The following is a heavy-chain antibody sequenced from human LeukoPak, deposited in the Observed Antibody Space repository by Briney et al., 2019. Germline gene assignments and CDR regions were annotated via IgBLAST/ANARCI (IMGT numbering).Heavy chain of an antibody. D-gene: IGHD3-10*01. V-gene: IGHV1-18*01. J-gene: IGHJ4*02. CDR3: ARAGTLVRGVIYPFDY. Sequence: ASVKVTCKASGYTFNSYHISWVRQAPGQGLEWMGWISAATGNTKCAQKLQARVTMTTDTSTSTAFMELRSLRSDDTAVYYCARAGTLVRGVIYPFDYWGQGTLVTVSS. CDR1: GYTFNSYH. CDR2: ISAATGNT.